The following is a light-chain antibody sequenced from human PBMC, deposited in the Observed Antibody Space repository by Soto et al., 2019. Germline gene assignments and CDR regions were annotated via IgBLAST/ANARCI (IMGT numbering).Light chain of an antibody. J-gene: IGLJ1*01. CDR2: EGS. Sequence: QSALTQPASVSGSPGQSITISCTGTSSDVGSYNLVSWYQQHPGKAPKLMIYEGSKRPSGVSNRFSGSKSGNTASLTISGLQAEDEADYYCSSHNPTGTLQIFGRGTKVTVL. CDR1: SSDVGSYNL. V-gene: IGLV2-14*02. CDR3: SSHNPTGTLQI.